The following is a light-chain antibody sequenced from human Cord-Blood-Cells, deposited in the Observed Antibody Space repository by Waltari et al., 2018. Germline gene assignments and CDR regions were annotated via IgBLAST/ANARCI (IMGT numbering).Light chain of an antibody. Sequence: DIHMTQSPSSLSASVGDRVTITCRASQSISSYLNWYQQKPGKAPKLLIYAASSSQSGVPSRFSGSGSGTDFTLTISSLQPEDVATYYCQQSYSTPYTFGQGTKLEIK. J-gene: IGKJ2*01. CDR2: AAS. CDR1: QSISSY. V-gene: IGKV1-39*01. CDR3: QQSYSTPYT.